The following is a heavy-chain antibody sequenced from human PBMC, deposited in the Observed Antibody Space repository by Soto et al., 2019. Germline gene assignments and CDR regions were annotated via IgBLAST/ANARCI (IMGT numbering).Heavy chain of an antibody. CDR3: GRDGSYYGSASDQDY. V-gene: IGHV4-59*01. J-gene: IGHJ4*02. D-gene: IGHD3-10*01. CDR1: GGSISSYY. Sequence: SETLSLTCTVSGGSISSYYWSWIRQPPGKGLEWIGYIYFRGSTNYNPSLKSRVTISVDTSKNQFSLKLSSVTAADTAVYYCGRDGSYYGSASDQDYWGQGTLVTVSS. CDR2: IYFRGST.